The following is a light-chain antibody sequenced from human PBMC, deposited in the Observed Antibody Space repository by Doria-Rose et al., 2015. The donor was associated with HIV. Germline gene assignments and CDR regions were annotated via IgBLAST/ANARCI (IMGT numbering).Light chain of an antibody. Sequence: VLTQPPGTLSLSPGERATLSCRASQSFSSTYLAWYQQRPGQAPSLLIYDGSTRATGIPDRFSASESGTDFTLTINRLEPEDFALYYCHQYGTSWTFGQGTKVEI. CDR2: DGS. J-gene: IGKJ1*01. CDR1: QSFSSTY. V-gene: IGKV3-20*01. CDR3: HQYGTSWT.